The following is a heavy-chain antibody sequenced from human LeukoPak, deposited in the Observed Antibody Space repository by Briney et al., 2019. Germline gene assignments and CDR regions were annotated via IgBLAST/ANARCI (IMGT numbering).Heavy chain of an antibody. J-gene: IGHJ4*02. D-gene: IGHD1-26*01. CDR3: ARDLTSTSHWEFDY. CDR2: ISPNTGGA. V-gene: IGHV1-2*04. Sequence: GASVKVSCKASGYTFADYFIHWVRQAPGQGPEWMGRISPNTGGAEYAPKFQGWVTMTRDTSISTAYVEVNRLISDDTAVYYCARDLTSTSHWEFDYWGQGTLVIVSS. CDR1: GYTFADYF.